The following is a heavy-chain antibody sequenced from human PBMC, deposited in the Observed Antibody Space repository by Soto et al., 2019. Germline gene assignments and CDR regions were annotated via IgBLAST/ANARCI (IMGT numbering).Heavy chain of an antibody. V-gene: IGHV4-38-2*01. CDR2: MYHSGRS. Sequence: SETLSLTCDVSGYSISSGYYWGWIRQPPGKGLEWIGSMYHSGRSQYAPSLKSRVTISVDTSRNQFSLRLTSVTAADTAVYYCARISTHEYDISDYYSPTYYFDSWSQGSLVTV. CDR3: ARISTHEYDISDYYSPTYYFDS. D-gene: IGHD3-22*01. CDR1: GYSISSGYY. J-gene: IGHJ4*02.